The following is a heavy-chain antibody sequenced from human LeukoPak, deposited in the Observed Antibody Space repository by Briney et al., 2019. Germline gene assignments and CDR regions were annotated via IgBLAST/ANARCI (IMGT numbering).Heavy chain of an antibody. V-gene: IGHV3-23*01. Sequence: GSLRLSCAAPGFTFTNYAVSWVRQAPGKGLEWVSAGGSGGGTFYADSVEGRFTISRDNSENTLSLQMNSLRVEDTAVYYCASRTWTGAGYYAFDIWGQGTMVTVSS. D-gene: IGHD3/OR15-3a*01. CDR1: GFTFTNYA. CDR3: ASRTWTGAGYYAFDI. J-gene: IGHJ3*02. CDR2: GGSGGGT.